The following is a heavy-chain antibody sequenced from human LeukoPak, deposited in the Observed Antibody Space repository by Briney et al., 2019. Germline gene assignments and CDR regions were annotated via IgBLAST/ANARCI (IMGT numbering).Heavy chain of an antibody. CDR1: GYTFTSYD. CDR2: MNPNSGNT. Sequence: ASVKVSCKASGYTFTSYDINWVRQATGQGLEWMGWMNPNSGNTGYAQKFHVRVTMTRNTSISTAYMELSSLRSEDTAVYYCERRPAAAGTRKKRGLDYWGQGTLVTVSS. CDR3: ERRPAAAGTRKKRGLDY. V-gene: IGHV1-8*01. D-gene: IGHD6-13*01. J-gene: IGHJ4*02.